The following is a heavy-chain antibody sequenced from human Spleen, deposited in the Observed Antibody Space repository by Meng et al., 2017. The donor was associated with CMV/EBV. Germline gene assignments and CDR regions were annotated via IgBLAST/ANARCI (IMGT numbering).Heavy chain of an antibody. J-gene: IGHJ6*02. Sequence: ASVKVSCKASGYTFTSYGISWVRQAPGQGLEWMGWISAYNGNTNYAQKLQGRVTMTTDTSTSTAYMELRSLRSDDTAVYYCARDVAAASYYYGMDVWGQGTTVTVS. D-gene: IGHD6-13*01. CDR1: GYTFTSYG. CDR3: ARDVAAASYYYGMDV. V-gene: IGHV1-18*01. CDR2: ISAYNGNT.